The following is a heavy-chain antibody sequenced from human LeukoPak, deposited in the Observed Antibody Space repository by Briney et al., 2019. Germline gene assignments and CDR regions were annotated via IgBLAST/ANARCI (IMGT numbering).Heavy chain of an antibody. Sequence: GGSLRLSCAASGFTCSTYAVSWVREAPGKGLEWVSAISGSGGSTYYADSVKGRFTISRDNSKNTLYLQMNSLRAEDTTVYYCAKGGYASYWGQGTLVTVSS. D-gene: IGHD5-12*01. CDR3: AKGGYASY. CDR1: GFTCSTYA. J-gene: IGHJ4*02. V-gene: IGHV3-23*01. CDR2: ISGSGGST.